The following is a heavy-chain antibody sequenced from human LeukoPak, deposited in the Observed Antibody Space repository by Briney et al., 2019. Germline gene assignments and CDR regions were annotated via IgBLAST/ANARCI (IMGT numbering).Heavy chain of an antibody. Sequence: ASVKVSCKASGYTFTGYHKHWVRQAPGQGLEWMGWINPNSGGTNCAQKVQGRVTMTRDTSISTAYMELSRLRSDDTAVYYCARDGRTTVTTGPYYWGQGTLVTVSS. CDR3: ARDGRTTVTTGPYY. V-gene: IGHV1-2*02. CDR1: GYTFTGYH. D-gene: IGHD4-17*01. CDR2: INPNSGGT. J-gene: IGHJ4*02.